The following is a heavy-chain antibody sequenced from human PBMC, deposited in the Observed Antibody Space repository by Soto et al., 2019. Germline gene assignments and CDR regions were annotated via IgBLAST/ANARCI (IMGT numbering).Heavy chain of an antibody. CDR1: GYTFTGYY. CDR3: ATVFPTQWLVHTQGPIAAFDL. Sequence: ASVKVSCKASGYTFTGYYMHWVRQAPGQGLEWMGWINPNSGGTNYAQKFQGRVTMTRDTSISTAYMELSRLRSDDTAVYYCATVFPTQWLVHTQGPIAAFDLWRQGTMVTVSS. D-gene: IGHD6-19*01. J-gene: IGHJ3*01. CDR2: INPNSGGT. V-gene: IGHV1-2*02.